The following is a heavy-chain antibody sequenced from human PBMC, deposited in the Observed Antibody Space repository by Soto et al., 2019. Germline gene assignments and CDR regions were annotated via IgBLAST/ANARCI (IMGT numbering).Heavy chain of an antibody. CDR2: IIPIFGTA. CDR1: GRTFSCYA. D-gene: IGHD2-15*01. CDR3: ARDPDCSGGSCYSANDYYYYYGMDV. V-gene: IGHV1-69*13. J-gene: IGHJ6*02. Sequence: GASVKASCKASGRTFSCYAITWVRQAPGQGLEWMGGIIPIFGTANYAQKFQGRVTITADESTSTAYMELSSLRSEDTAVYYCARDPDCSGGSCYSANDYYYYYGMDVWGQGTTVTVSS.